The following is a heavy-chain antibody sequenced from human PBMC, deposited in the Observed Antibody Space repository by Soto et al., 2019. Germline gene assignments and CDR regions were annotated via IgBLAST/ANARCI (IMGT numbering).Heavy chain of an antibody. CDR1: GCTFSSYA. CDR2: ISGSGGRNT. V-gene: IGHV3-23*01. Sequence: PGRSLRLSCAASGCTFSSYAMSWVRQAPGKGLEWVSAISGSGGRNTHYADSVKGRFTISRDSSKNTVSLEMTSLRAEDTAVYYCAKGGRQWLVTSDFNYWGQGALVTVSS. J-gene: IGHJ4*02. D-gene: IGHD6-19*01. CDR3: AKGGRQWLVTSDFNY.